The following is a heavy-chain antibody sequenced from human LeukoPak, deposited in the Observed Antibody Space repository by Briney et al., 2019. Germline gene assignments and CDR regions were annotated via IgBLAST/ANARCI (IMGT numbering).Heavy chain of an antibody. CDR3: ARDSGLSRTNNWFDP. J-gene: IGHJ5*02. CDR1: GYTFTGYY. D-gene: IGHD3-10*01. CDR2: INTNTGNP. V-gene: IGHV7-4-1*02. Sequence: GASVKVSCKASGYTFTGYYMHWVRQAPGQGLEWMGWINTNTGNPTYAQGFTGRFVFSLDTSVSTAYLQISSLKAEDTAVYYCARDSGLSRTNNWFDPWGQGTLVTVSS.